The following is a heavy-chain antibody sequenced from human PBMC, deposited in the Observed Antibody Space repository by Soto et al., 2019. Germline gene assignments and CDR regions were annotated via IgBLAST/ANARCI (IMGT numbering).Heavy chain of an antibody. D-gene: IGHD3-10*01. CDR3: AILLWFGDPAGRFDI. V-gene: IGHV3-23*01. CDR1: GFTFSSYA. Sequence: GVLRLSCAASGFTFSSYAMSWVRQAPGKGLEWVSAISGSGGSTYYADSVKGRFTISRDNSKNTLYLQMNSLRAEDTAVYYCAILLWFGDPAGRFDIWGQGTMVTVSS. CDR2: ISGSGGST. J-gene: IGHJ3*02.